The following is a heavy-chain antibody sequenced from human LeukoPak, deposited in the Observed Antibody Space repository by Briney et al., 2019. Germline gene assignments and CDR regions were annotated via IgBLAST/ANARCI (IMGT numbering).Heavy chain of an antibody. CDR1: GFTFSSYS. CDR2: ISSSSSYI. Sequence: PGGSLRLSCAASGFTFSSYSMNWVRQAPGKGLEWVSSISSSSSYIYYADSVKGRFTISRDNAKNSLYLQMNSLKTEDTAVYYCTRKNNIDSSEYYYEFDFWGQGTLVTVSS. V-gene: IGHV3-21*04. D-gene: IGHD3-22*01. CDR3: TRKNNIDSSEYYYEFDF. J-gene: IGHJ4*02.